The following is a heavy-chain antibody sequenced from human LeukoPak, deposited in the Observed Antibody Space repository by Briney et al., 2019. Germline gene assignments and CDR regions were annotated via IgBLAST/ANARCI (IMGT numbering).Heavy chain of an antibody. CDR2: INPSGGSP. V-gene: IGHV1-46*01. CDR3: ARDPLSITMVRGVIQPNDAFDI. Sequence: ASVKVSCKASGYTFTSYYMHWVRQAPGQGLEWMGIINPSGGSPSYAQKFQGRVTMTRDTSTSTVYMELSSLRSEDTAVYYCARDPLSITMVRGVIQPNDAFDIWGQGTMVTVSS. J-gene: IGHJ3*02. CDR1: GYTFTSYY. D-gene: IGHD3-10*01.